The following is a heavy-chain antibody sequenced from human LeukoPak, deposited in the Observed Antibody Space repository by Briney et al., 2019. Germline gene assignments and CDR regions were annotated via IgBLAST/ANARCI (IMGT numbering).Heavy chain of an antibody. CDR1: GISINTYY. CDR3: ARVVVVVAARNWFDP. Sequence: SETLSLTCTVSGISINTYYWSWIRQPPGKGLEWIGYIYYSGSTYYNPSLKSRVTISVDTSKNQLSLKLSSVTAADTAVYYCARVVVVVAARNWFDPWGQGTLVTVSS. J-gene: IGHJ5*02. D-gene: IGHD2-15*01. V-gene: IGHV4-30-4*01. CDR2: IYYSGST.